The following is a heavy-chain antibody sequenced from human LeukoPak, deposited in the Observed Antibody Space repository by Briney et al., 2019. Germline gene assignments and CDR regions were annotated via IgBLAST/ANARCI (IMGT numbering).Heavy chain of an antibody. CDR2: IYYSGST. D-gene: IGHD6-13*01. V-gene: IGHV4-59*08. Sequence: SETLSLTCTVSGGSISSYYWSWIRQPPGKGLERIGYIYYSGSTNYKPSLKSRVTISVDTSKNQFSLKLTSVTAADTAVYYCARHLDIAASGTFDYWGQGTLVTVSS. CDR3: ARHLDIAASGTFDY. CDR1: GGSISSYY. J-gene: IGHJ4*02.